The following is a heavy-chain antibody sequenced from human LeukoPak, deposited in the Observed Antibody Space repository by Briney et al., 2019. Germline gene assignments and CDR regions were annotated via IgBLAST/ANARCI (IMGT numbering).Heavy chain of an antibody. CDR2: IYPDDSDI. CDR1: GYTFTSYW. D-gene: IGHD3-22*01. Sequence: GESLKISCKGFGYTFTSYWIGWVRPMPGKGLEWMGIIYPDDSDITYSPSFQGQGTISADESISTAHLQWNSLTASDTAMYYCARRLMYYYDTSGYDVAFDIWGQGTMVTVSS. CDR3: ARRLMYYYDTSGYDVAFDI. V-gene: IGHV5-51*01. J-gene: IGHJ3*02.